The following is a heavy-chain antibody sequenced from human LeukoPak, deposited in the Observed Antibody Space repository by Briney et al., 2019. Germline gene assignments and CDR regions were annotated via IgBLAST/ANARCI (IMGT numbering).Heavy chain of an antibody. CDR3: ARDSRDKLRFLEWFHETLDF. Sequence: GGSLRLSCAASGFSFSNYAMHWVRQTPGKGLEWVAVISDGGTNKNYANSVKGRFTIFRDKSKSTLYLQMHSLRAEDTAVYYCARDSRDKLRFLEWFHETLDFWGQGTLVTVSS. CDR1: GFSFSNYA. D-gene: IGHD3-3*01. CDR2: ISDGGTNK. J-gene: IGHJ4*02. V-gene: IGHV3-30-3*01.